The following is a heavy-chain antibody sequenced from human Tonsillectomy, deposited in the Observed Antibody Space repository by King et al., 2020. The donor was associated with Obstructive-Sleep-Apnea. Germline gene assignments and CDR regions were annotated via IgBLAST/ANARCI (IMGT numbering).Heavy chain of an antibody. D-gene: IGHD3-22*01. Sequence: VQLVESGGGLVQPGGSLRLSCAASGFTFSSCGMNWVRQAPGKGLEWVSYISSSSSTIYYADSVKGRFTISRDNAKNSLYLQMYSLRAEDTAVYYCARRIYDSSGYVLDHWGQGTLVTVSS. CDR2: ISSSSSTI. CDR3: ARRIYDSSGYVLDH. J-gene: IGHJ4*02. V-gene: IGHV3-48*04. CDR1: GFTFSSCG.